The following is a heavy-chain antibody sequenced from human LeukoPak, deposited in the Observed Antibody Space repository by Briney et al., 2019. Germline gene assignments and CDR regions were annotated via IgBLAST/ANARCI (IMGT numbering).Heavy chain of an antibody. CDR3: ARDFRQFDSSSWYFRYGYYYYMDV. V-gene: IGHV4-4*07. D-gene: IGHD6-13*01. CDR2: IYTSGST. CDR1: GGSISSYY. Sequence: PSETLSLTCTVSGGSISSYYWSWIRQPAGKGLEWIGRIYTSGSTNYNPSLKSRVTMSVDTSKNQFSLKLSSVTAADTAVYYCARDFRQFDSSSWYFRYGYYYYMDVWGKGTTVTISS. J-gene: IGHJ6*03.